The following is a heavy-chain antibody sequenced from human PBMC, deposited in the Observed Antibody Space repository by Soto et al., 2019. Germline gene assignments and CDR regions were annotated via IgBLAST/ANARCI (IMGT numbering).Heavy chain of an antibody. CDR1: GCTFSSYA. CDR3: AKGVSSGWYYFDY. J-gene: IGHJ4*02. V-gene: IGHV3-23*01. CDR2: ISGSGGST. Sequence: EVQLLESGGGLVQPGGSLRLSCAASGCTFSSYAMSWVRQAPGKGLEWVSAISGSGGSTYYADSVKGRFTISRDNSKNTLYLQMNSLRAEDTAVYYCAKGVSSGWYYFDYWGQGTLVTVSS. D-gene: IGHD6-19*01.